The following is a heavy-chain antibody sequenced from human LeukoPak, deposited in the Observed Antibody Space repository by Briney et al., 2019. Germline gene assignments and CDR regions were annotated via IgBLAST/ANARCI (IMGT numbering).Heavy chain of an antibody. J-gene: IGHJ3*02. V-gene: IGHV1-2*02. CDR3: ARNIAALSAAFDI. CDR1: GYTFTGYY. Sequence: GASVKVSFKASGYTFTGYYMHWVRQAPGQGLEWMGWINPNSGGTNYAQKFQGRVTMTRDTSISTAYMELSRLRSDDTAVYYCARNIAALSAAFDIWGQGTMVTVSS. CDR2: INPNSGGT. D-gene: IGHD6-13*01.